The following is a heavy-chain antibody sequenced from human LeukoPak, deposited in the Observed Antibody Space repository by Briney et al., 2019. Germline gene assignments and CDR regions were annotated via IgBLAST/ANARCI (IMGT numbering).Heavy chain of an antibody. V-gene: IGHV3-15*05. J-gene: IGHJ4*02. Sequence: GGSPILSCTPSGFTFCNAWLSWVGRAPGRGVEWVGRSKSKTDGGTTDYAAPVKGRFTISRDDSKNTPYLQMNSLKTEDTAVYYCTTDGTGMVDYWGQGTLVTVSS. CDR1: GFTFCNAW. D-gene: IGHD5-18*01. CDR3: TTDGTGMVDY. CDR2: SKSKTDGGTT.